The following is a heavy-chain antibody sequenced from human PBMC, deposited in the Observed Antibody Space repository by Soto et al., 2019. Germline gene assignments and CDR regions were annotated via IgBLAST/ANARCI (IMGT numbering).Heavy chain of an antibody. J-gene: IGHJ4*02. D-gene: IGHD2-2*01. Sequence: GSLRLSCAASGFTVSNYGMHWVRQAPGKGLEWVAVISYDGSNKYYADSVKGRFTISRDNSKNTLYVQMNSLRAEDTAVYYCAKGLGYCTSTSCSVDYWGQGTLVTVSS. CDR3: AKGLGYCTSTSCSVDY. CDR1: GFTVSNYG. V-gene: IGHV3-30*18. CDR2: ISYDGSNK.